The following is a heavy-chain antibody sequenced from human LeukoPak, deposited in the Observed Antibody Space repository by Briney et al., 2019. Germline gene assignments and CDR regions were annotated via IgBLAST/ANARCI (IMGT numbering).Heavy chain of an antibody. CDR2: IYYSGST. D-gene: IGHD3-22*01. CDR1: GGSISSGDYY. J-gene: IGHJ6*03. V-gene: IGHV4-30-4*08. Sequence: SETLSLTCTVSGGSISSGDYYWSWIRQPPGKGLEWIGYIYYSGSTYYNPSLKSRVTISVDTSKNQFSPKLSSVTAADTAVYYCARNYYDSSGYRHYYYCMDVWGKGTTVTVSS. CDR3: ARNYYDSSGYRHYYYCMDV.